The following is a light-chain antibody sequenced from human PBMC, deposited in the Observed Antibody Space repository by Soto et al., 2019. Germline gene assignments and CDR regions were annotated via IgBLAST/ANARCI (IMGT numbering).Light chain of an antibody. J-gene: IGKJ1*01. CDR1: QNISNY. V-gene: IGKV3-11*01. CDR3: QVYGMSPKT. CDR2: DVS. Sequence: IVLTHSPATLSLSPCKRATLSCRASQNISNYLIWYQQKPGQAPRLLIYDVSNRATGIPARFSGSGSGTDFTLTISDVQPEDFAVYYCQVYGMSPKTFGQGTKVDIK.